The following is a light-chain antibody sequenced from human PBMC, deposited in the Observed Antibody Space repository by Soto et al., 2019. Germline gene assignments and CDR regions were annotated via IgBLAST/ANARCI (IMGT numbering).Light chain of an antibody. CDR3: QQGGS. J-gene: IGKJ4*01. CDR1: QSVNTY. V-gene: IGKV3-11*01. CDR2: DGF. Sequence: EIVLTQSPATLSLSPGEGATLSCRASQSVNTYLVWYQQKPGQAPRLLIYDGFNRATGIPARFSGSGSGTDFTLTISSLEPEDFAVYYCQQGGSFGGGTKVEI.